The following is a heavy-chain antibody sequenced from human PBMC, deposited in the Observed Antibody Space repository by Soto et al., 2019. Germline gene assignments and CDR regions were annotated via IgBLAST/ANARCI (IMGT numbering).Heavy chain of an antibody. J-gene: IGHJ2*01. CDR3: VIAVRPTGNLGYWYFDR. CDR2: IYYTGST. D-gene: IGHD2-21*01. V-gene: IGHV4-31*02. Sequence: WTWIRHHPGKGLEWIGYIYYTGSTDYNPSLKSRVTISLDTSKNQFSLRVNSVTDADRALYYCVIAVRPTGNLGYWYFDRWGRGTLVTVSS.